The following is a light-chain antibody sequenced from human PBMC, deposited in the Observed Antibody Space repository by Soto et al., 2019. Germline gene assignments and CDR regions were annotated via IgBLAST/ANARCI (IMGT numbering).Light chain of an antibody. V-gene: IGKV3-20*01. J-gene: IGKJ2*01. CDR1: QSVSSSY. CDR2: GAS. CDR3: QQYGSSPVP. Sequence: EIVLTQSPGTLSLSPGERATLSCRASQSVSSSYLAWYQQKPGQAPMLLIYGASIRDTGIPDRFSGSVSGSDFTLTISRLEPEDFAVYYCQQYGSSPVPFGQGTKLEIK.